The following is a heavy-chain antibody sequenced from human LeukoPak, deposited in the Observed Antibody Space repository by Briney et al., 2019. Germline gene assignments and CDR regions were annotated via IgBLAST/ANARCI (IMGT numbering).Heavy chain of an antibody. CDR3: ARGGWYFDY. CDR1: GGSFSGYY. J-gene: IGHJ4*02. CDR2: INHSGST. V-gene: IGHV4-34*01. Sequence: SETLSLTCVVYGGSFSGYYWSWIRQPPGKGLEWIGEINHSGSTNYNPSLKSRVTISVDTSKNQFSLKLSSVTAADTAVYYCARGGWYFDYWGQGTLVTVSS. D-gene: IGHD2-15*01.